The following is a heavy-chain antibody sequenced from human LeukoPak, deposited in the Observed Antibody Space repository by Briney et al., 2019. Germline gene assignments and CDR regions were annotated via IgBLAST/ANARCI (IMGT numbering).Heavy chain of an antibody. CDR2: IIPIFGTA. CDR1: GSTFSSYA. J-gene: IGHJ4*02. CDR3: ARMAVAGLHLGY. V-gene: IGHV1-69*13. D-gene: IGHD6-19*01. Sequence: SVKVSCKASGSTFSSYAISWVRQAPGQGLEWMGGIIPIFGTANYAQKFQGRVTITADESTSTAYMELSSLRSEDTAVYYCARMAVAGLHLGYWGQGNLVTVSS.